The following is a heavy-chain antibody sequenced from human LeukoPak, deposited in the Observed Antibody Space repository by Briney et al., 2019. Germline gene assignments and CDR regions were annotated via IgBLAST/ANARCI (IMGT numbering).Heavy chain of an antibody. D-gene: IGHD1-1*01. Sequence: GGSLRLSCAASGFSFSPYSMNWLRQAPGKGLEWVSYIDSSSGTIYYADSVRGRFTISGGNAKNSLYLQMNSLRAEDTAVYYCAREPPNNWNDGGYFGYWGQGTLVTVSS. CDR3: AREPPNNWNDGGYFGY. J-gene: IGHJ4*02. CDR1: GFSFSPYS. V-gene: IGHV3-48*01. CDR2: IDSSSGTI.